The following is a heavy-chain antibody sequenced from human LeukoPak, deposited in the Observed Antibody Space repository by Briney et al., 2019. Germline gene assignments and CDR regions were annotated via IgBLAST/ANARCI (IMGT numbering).Heavy chain of an antibody. V-gene: IGHV4-4*07. CDR2: IYTSGST. D-gene: IGHD1-7*01. Sequence: NPSETLSLTCTVSGGSISSYYWSWIRQPAGKGLEWIGRIYTSGSTNYNPSLKSRVTMSVDTSKNQFSLKLSSVTAADTAVYYCARDTQELKYNWFDPWGQGTLVTVSS. CDR3: ARDTQELKYNWFDP. CDR1: GGSISSYY. J-gene: IGHJ5*02.